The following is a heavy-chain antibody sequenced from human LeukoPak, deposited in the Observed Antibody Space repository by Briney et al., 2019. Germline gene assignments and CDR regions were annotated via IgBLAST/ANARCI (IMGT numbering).Heavy chain of an antibody. Sequence: GGSLRLSCAASGFTFSSYSMSWVRQAPGKGLEWVSAISGSGGSTYYADSVKGRFTISRDNSKNTLYLQMNSLRAEDTAVYYCAKLCPNTAMARTFVDYWGQGTLVTVSS. D-gene: IGHD5-18*01. V-gene: IGHV3-23*01. CDR3: AKLCPNTAMARTFVDY. CDR2: ISGSGGST. J-gene: IGHJ4*02. CDR1: GFTFSSYS.